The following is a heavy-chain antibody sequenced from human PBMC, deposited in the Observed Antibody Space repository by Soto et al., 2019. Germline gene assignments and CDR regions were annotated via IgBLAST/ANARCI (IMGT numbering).Heavy chain of an antibody. Sequence: SETLSLTCTVSGGSISSYYWSWIRQPPGKGLEWIGYIYYSGSTNYNPSLKSRVTISVDTSKNQFSLKLSSVTAADTAVYYCARGELMYYYDSSGYYFNYWGQGTLVTVS. V-gene: IGHV4-59*01. J-gene: IGHJ4*02. CDR2: IYYSGST. CDR1: GGSISSYY. CDR3: ARGELMYYYDSSGYYFNY. D-gene: IGHD3-22*01.